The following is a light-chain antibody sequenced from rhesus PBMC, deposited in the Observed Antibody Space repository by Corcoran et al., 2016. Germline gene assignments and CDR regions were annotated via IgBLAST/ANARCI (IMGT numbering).Light chain of an antibody. CDR2: YAS. CDR1: QGISNY. Sequence: DIQMTQSPSSLSASVGDTVTITCRASQGISNYLDWYQQKPGKAPKPLIYYASNLESGVPSRFSSSGSGTDLTLNISSLKPENFATYYCQQHNSYPRTFGQGTKVEIK. J-gene: IGKJ1*01. CDR3: QQHNSYPRT. V-gene: IGKV1S14*01.